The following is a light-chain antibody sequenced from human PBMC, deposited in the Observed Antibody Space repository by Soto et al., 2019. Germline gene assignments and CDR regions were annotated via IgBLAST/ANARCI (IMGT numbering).Light chain of an antibody. Sequence: EIVLTQSPATLSLSPGEKATLSCRASQSVSNYLAWYQQKPGQAPRLLIYDASTRATGIPARFSGSGSGTDFTLTISSLEPEDFAVYYRQQRSNWPPLTFGGGTKVEIK. J-gene: IGKJ4*01. V-gene: IGKV3-11*01. CDR1: QSVSNY. CDR3: QQRSNWPPLT. CDR2: DAS.